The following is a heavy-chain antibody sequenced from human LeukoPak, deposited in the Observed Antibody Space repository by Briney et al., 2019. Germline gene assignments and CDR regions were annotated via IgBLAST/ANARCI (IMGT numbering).Heavy chain of an antibody. J-gene: IGHJ4*02. Sequence: ASVKVSCKASGYTFTDFFMHWARQAPGQGLEWMGWINPNSGGTNYAQKFQGRVTMTRDTSISTAYTELSRLRSDHTAVYYCARNYYFSGSYYNPGGYWGQGTLVTVSS. CDR3: ARNYYFSGSYYNPGGY. CDR1: GYTFTDFF. D-gene: IGHD3-10*01. CDR2: INPNSGGT. V-gene: IGHV1-2*02.